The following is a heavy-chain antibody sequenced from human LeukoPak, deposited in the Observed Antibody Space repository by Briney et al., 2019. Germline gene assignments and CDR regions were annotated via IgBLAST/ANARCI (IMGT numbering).Heavy chain of an antibody. J-gene: IGHJ4*02. CDR2: IYYSGST. Sequence: SETLSLTCTVSGGSISSYYWSWIRQPPGKGLEWIGYIYYSGSTNYNASLKSRVTISVDTSKNQFSLKLSSVTAADTAVYYCARGPARDGYNLYYFDYWGQGTLVTVSS. D-gene: IGHD5-24*01. CDR3: ARGPARDGYNLYYFDY. CDR1: GGSISSYY. V-gene: IGHV4-59*01.